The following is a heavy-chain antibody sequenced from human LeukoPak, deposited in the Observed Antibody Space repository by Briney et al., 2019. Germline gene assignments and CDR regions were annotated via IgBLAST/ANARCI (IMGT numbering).Heavy chain of an antibody. D-gene: IGHD2-2*02. V-gene: IGHV3-23*01. CDR2: ISGSGGST. CDR1: GFTFSSYA. CDR3: AKDEEGYCSSTSCYTFDY. Sequence: GGSLRLSCVASGFTFSSYAMSWVRQAPGKGLEWVSAISGSGGSTYYADSVKGRFTISRDNSKNTLYLQMNSLRAEDTAVYYCAKDEEGYCSSTSCYTFDYWGQGTLVTVSS. J-gene: IGHJ4*02.